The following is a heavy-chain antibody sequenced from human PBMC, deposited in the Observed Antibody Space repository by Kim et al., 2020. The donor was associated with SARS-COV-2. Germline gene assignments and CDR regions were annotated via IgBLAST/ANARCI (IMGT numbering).Heavy chain of an antibody. CDR1: GFTFSSYS. Sequence: GGSLRLSCAASGFTFSSYSMNWVRQAPGKGLEWVSSISSSSSYIYYADSVKGRFTISRDNAKNSLYLQMNSLRAEDTAVYYCARVTMVRGVIPYYFDYWGQGTLVTVSS. J-gene: IGHJ4*02. V-gene: IGHV3-21*01. D-gene: IGHD3-10*01. CDR3: ARVTMVRGVIPYYFDY. CDR2: ISSSSSYI.